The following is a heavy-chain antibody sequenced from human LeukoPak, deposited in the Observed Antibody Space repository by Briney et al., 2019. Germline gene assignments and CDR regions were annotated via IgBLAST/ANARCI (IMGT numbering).Heavy chain of an antibody. Sequence: PGGSLRLSRAASGFTFSSYSMNWVRQAPGKGLEWVSSIVHIGTGTYYADSVKGRFTISRDNSKNTLFLQMNSLSAEDTAVYYCARLALVTTSGAFSDYWGQGTLVTVSS. CDR1: GFTFSSYS. CDR2: IVHIGTGT. CDR3: ARLALVTTSGAFSDY. V-gene: IGHV3-23*01. J-gene: IGHJ4*02. D-gene: IGHD4-17*01.